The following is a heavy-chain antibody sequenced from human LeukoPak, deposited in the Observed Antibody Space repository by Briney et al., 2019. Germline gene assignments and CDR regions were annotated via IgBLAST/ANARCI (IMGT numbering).Heavy chain of an antibody. CDR2: IYTSGST. CDR1: GGSISSYY. J-gene: IGHJ4*02. Sequence: SETLSLTCTVSGGSISSYYGSWIRQPAGKGLEWIGRIYTSGSTNYNPSLKSRVTMSVDASKNQFSLKLSSVTAVDTAVYYCARGNHDYGDLDYWGQGTLVTVSS. D-gene: IGHD4-17*01. CDR3: ARGNHDYGDLDY. V-gene: IGHV4-4*07.